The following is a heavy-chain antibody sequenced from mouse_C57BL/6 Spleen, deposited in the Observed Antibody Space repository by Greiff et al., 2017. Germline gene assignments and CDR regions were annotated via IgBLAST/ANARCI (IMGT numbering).Heavy chain of an antibody. CDR2: IIPSNGGT. J-gene: IGHJ4*01. V-gene: IGHV1-53*01. D-gene: IGHD1-1*01. CDR1: GYTFTSYW. Sequence: QVQRLQSGTELVKPGASVKLSCKASGYTFTSYWMHWVKQRPGQGLEWIGNIIPSNGGTNYNEKFKSKATLTVDKSSSTAYMQLCSLTSTDSTVYYVTRYQLPDAIDYWGQGTSVTVSS. CDR3: TRYQLPDAIDY.